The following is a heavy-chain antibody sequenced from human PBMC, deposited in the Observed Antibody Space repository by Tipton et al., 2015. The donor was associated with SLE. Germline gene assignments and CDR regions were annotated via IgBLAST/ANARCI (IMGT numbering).Heavy chain of an antibody. J-gene: IGHJ4*02. CDR1: GGSISSGGYY. CDR3: ARAGKGLFDY. CDR2: IYYSGST. Sequence: TLSLTCTVYGGSISSGGYYWGWIRQHPGKGLEWIAYIYYSGSTYYNPSLKSRLTISVDTSKNQFSLKLSSVTAADTAVYYCARAGKGLFDYWGQGTLVTVSS. V-gene: IGHV4-31*03.